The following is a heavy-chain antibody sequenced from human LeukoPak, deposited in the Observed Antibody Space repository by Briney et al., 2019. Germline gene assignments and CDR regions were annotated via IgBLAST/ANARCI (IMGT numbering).Heavy chain of an antibody. Sequence: ASVKVSCKASGYTFTSYGIAWVRQAPGQGLESMGWISSYNGNTNYAQKFQGRVTMTTDTSTTTSYMQLRSLGSDDTAIYYCARVDGYNYGRPFDYWGQGTLVTVSS. CDR3: ARVDGYNYGRPFDY. D-gene: IGHD5-18*01. J-gene: IGHJ4*02. CDR2: ISSYNGNT. CDR1: GYTFTSYG. V-gene: IGHV1-18*01.